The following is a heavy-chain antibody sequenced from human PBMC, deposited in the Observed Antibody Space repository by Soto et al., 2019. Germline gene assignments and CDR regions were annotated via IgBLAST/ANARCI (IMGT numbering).Heavy chain of an antibody. V-gene: IGHV3-23*01. D-gene: IGHD7-27*01. Sequence: DVQLSESGGGLVQPGGSLRLSCAASGFTFSIFAMSWVRQAPGKGLEWVSTISGRGGNTYYADSVKGRFTISRDNSKNTLNLQMNGLRGEDTAVYYCAKDRGTGDYGVNAVDIWGQGTMVTVSS. CDR2: ISGRGGNT. CDR3: AKDRGTGDYGVNAVDI. CDR1: GFTFSIFA. J-gene: IGHJ3*02.